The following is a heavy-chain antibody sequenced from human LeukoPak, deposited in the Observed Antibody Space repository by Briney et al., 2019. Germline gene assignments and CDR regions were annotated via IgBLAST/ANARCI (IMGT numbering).Heavy chain of an antibody. CDR1: GYTFTSYY. CDR2: INPSGGST. V-gene: IGHV1-46*01. D-gene: IGHD3-3*02. CDR3: ARADSLAPLDY. Sequence: ASVKVSCKASGYTFTSYYMHWVRQAPGQGLEWMGIINPSGGSTSYAQKFQGRVTMTRDMSTSTVYMELSRLRSDDTAVYYCARADSLAPLDYWGQGTLVTVSS. J-gene: IGHJ4*02.